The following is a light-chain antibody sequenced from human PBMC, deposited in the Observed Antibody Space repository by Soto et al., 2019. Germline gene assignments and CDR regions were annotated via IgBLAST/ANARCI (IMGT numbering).Light chain of an antibody. V-gene: IGLV2-14*01. CDR1: SSDGGGYNY. CDR3: SSYTSSSTLV. Sequence: QSALTQPASVSGSPGQSITISCTGTSSDGGGYNYVSWYQQHPGKAPKLMIYEVSNRPSGVSNRFSASTSGNTAPLTISGLQAEDEADYYCSSYTSSSTLVFGTGTKLTVL. J-gene: IGLJ1*01. CDR2: EVS.